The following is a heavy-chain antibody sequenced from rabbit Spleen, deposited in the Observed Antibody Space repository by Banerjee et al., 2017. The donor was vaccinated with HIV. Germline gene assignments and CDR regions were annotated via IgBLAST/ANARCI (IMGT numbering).Heavy chain of an antibody. CDR3: ARNPCSSDTSV. Sequence: QEQLEESGGDLVKPGASLTLTCTASGFSFSSNYYMCWVRQAPGKGLEWIGCIYTGSGRTYYASWAKGQFTISKTSSTTVTLQMTSLTAADTATYFCARNPCSSDTSVWGPGTLVTVS. J-gene: IGHJ4*01. V-gene: IGHV1S45*01. D-gene: IGHD3-3*01. CDR2: IYTGSGRT. CDR1: GFSFSSNYY.